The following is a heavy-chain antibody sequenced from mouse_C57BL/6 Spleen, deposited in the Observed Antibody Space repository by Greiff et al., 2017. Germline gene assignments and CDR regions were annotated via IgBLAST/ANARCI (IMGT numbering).Heavy chain of an antibody. Sequence: QVQLQQPGAELVMPGASVKLSCKASGYTFTSYWMHWVKQRPGQGLEWIGEIDPSDSYTNYNQKFKGKSTLTVDKSSSTAYMQLSSLTSEDSAVYYCARRGYDYDRGYFDYWGQGTTLTVSS. CDR2: IDPSDSYT. CDR1: GYTFTSYW. CDR3: ARRGYDYDRGYFDY. J-gene: IGHJ2*01. D-gene: IGHD2-4*01. V-gene: IGHV1-69*01.